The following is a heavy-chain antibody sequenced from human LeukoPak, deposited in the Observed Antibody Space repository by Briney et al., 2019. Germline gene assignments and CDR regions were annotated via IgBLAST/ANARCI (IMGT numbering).Heavy chain of an antibody. CDR3: GSMVREGEDY. CDR1: GFTFSTFW. Sequence: GGSLRLSCAASGFTFSTFWMTWIRQAPGKGLEWVANIKQDGGEKYYIDSVKGRFTISRDNAKNSLYLQMNSLRAEDTAVYYCGSMVREGEDYWGQGTLVTVSS. CDR2: IKQDGGEK. D-gene: IGHD3-10*01. V-gene: IGHV3-7*01. J-gene: IGHJ4*02.